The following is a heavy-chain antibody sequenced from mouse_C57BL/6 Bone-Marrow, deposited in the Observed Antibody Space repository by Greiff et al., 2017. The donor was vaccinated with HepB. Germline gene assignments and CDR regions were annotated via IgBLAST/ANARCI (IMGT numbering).Heavy chain of an antibody. CDR2: IDPSDSYT. CDR3: ARDYYGSSYRWYFDV. Sequence: QVQLQQPGAELVMPGASVKLSCKASGYTFTSYWMHWVKQRPGQGLEWIGEIDPSDSYTNYNLKFKGKSTLTVDKSSSTAYMQLSSLTSEDSAVYYCARDYYGSSYRWYFDVWGTGTTVTVSS. V-gene: IGHV1-69*01. D-gene: IGHD1-1*01. CDR1: GYTFTSYW. J-gene: IGHJ1*03.